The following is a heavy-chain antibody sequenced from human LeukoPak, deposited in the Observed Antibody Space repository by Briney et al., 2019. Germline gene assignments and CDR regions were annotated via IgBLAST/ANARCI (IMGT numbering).Heavy chain of an antibody. V-gene: IGHV3-30*04. Sequence: GGSLRLSCAASGFTFSSYTMSWVRQAPGKGLEWVAVISYDGSNKYYADSVKGRFTISRDNSKNTLYLQMNSLRAEDTAVYYCAREPGTGATDYWGQGTLVTVSS. CDR1: GFTFSSYT. J-gene: IGHJ4*02. CDR3: AREPGTGATDY. D-gene: IGHD1-14*01. CDR2: ISYDGSNK.